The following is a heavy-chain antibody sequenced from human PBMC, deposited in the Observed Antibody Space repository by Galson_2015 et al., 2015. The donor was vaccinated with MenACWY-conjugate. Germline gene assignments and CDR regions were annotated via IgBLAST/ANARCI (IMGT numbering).Heavy chain of an antibody. CDR3: ARTAGSVPP. J-gene: IGHJ5*02. V-gene: IGHV3-21*01. CDR2: ISATSATI. Sequence: SLRLSCAASGFTFSSFSMNWVRQAPGKGLEWVSSISATSATIYYADSVKGRFTISRDNAKNSLYLQMNSLRAEDTAVYYCARTAGSVPPWGLGTLATASS. CDR1: GFTFSSFS. D-gene: IGHD6-13*01.